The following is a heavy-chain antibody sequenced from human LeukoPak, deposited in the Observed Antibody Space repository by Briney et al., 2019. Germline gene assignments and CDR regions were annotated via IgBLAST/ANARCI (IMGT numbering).Heavy chain of an antibody. D-gene: IGHD3-3*01. Sequence: SETLSLTCTVSGGSISSYYWSWIRQPPGKGLEWIGYIYYSGSTNYNPSLKSRVTISVDTSKNQFSLKLSSVTAADTAVYYRASTSFGVVTSFGMDVWGQGTTVTVSS. CDR3: ASTSFGVVTSFGMDV. J-gene: IGHJ6*02. V-gene: IGHV4-59*08. CDR1: GGSISSYY. CDR2: IYYSGST.